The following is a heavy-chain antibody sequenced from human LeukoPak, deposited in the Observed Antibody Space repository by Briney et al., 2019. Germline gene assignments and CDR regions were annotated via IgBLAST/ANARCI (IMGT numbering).Heavy chain of an antibody. Sequence: GASVKVSCKASGYTFTGYYMHWVRQAPGQGLEWMGWINPNSGGTNYAQKFQGRVTMTRDTSISTAYMELSRLRSDDTAVYYCARQSRSHFDSSGYFDYWGQGTLVTVSS. J-gene: IGHJ4*02. CDR2: INPNSGGT. V-gene: IGHV1-2*02. CDR1: GYTFTGYY. CDR3: ARQSRSHFDSSGYFDY. D-gene: IGHD3-22*01.